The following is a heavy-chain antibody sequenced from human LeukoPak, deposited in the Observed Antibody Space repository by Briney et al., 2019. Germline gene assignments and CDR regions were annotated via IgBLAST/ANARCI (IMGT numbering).Heavy chain of an antibody. CDR1: GFTFSSYS. CDR3: ARDSTYGWSFFDY. CDR2: ISSSSSYI. D-gene: IGHD3-10*01. J-gene: IGHJ4*02. V-gene: IGHV3-21*04. Sequence: PGGSLRLSCAASGFTFSSYSMNWVRQAPGKGLEWVSSISSSSSYIYYADSVKGRFTISRDNAKNSLHLQMNSLRAEDTALYYCARDSTYGWSFFDYWGQGTLVTVSS.